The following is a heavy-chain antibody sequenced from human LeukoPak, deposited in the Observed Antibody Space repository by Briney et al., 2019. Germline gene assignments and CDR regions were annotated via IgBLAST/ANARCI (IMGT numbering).Heavy chain of an antibody. J-gene: IGHJ1*01. Sequence: GSLRLSCAASGFTFSSNNMNWIRQPPGKGLEWIGEINHSGSTNYNPSLKSRVTISVDTSKNQFSLKLSSVTAADTAVYYCARVRVDAGDYVGYFQHWGQGTLVTVSS. CDR3: ARVRVDAGDYVGYFQH. V-gene: IGHV4-34*01. D-gene: IGHD4-17*01. CDR1: GFTFSSNN. CDR2: INHSGST.